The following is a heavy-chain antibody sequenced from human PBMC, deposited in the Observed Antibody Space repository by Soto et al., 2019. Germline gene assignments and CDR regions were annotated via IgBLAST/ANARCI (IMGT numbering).Heavy chain of an antibody. V-gene: IGHV3-23*01. Sequence: GGSLRLSCAASGFAFSSYAISWVRQAPGKGLEWVSSVSSGIGTPYYADFVKGRFTVSRDNSKNTVFLQMNSLSPDDTAVYYCAKAQLKGVIRRSTDSWGQGALVTVSS. CDR1: GFAFSSYA. J-gene: IGHJ5*01. CDR3: AKAQLKGVIRRSTDS. CDR2: VSSGIGTP. D-gene: IGHD1-1*01.